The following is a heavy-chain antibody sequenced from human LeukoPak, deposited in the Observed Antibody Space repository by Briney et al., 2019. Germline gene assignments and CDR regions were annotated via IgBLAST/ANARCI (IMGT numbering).Heavy chain of an antibody. CDR2: ISYDGSNK. J-gene: IGHJ4*02. CDR3: AKDLRPRSSGMVVHFDY. V-gene: IGHV3-30*18. D-gene: IGHD1-26*01. Sequence: GGALRLSCAAFGFSFNIYTMNWVRQAPGKGLEWVAVISYDGSNKYYADSVKGRFTISGDNSKNTLYLQMNSLRAEDTAVYYCAKDLRPRSSGMVVHFDYWGQGTLVTVSS. CDR1: GFSFNIYT.